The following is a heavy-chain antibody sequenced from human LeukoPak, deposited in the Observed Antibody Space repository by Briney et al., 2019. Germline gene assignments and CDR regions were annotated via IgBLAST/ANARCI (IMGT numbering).Heavy chain of an antibody. Sequence: PGRSLRLSCAASGVTFSSYAMHWVRQAPGKGLERVAVISYDGSNKYYADSVKGRFTISRDNSKNTLYLQMNSLRAEDTAVYYCARDRYLYSSSWYWNYYYYGMDVWGQGTTVTVSS. J-gene: IGHJ6*02. CDR2: ISYDGSNK. CDR1: GVTFSSYA. CDR3: ARDRYLYSSSWYWNYYYYGMDV. D-gene: IGHD6-13*01. V-gene: IGHV3-30*04.